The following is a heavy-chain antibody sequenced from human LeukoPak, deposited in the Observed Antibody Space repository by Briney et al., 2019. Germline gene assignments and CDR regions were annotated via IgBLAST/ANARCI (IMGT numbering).Heavy chain of an antibody. CDR1: GFTFSSYG. J-gene: IGHJ6*03. CDR3: AKAPGGFGGPDMDV. D-gene: IGHD3-10*01. CDR2: ISTSSSTI. Sequence: GGSLRLSCAASGFTFSSYGMTWVRQAPGKGLEWVSYISTSSSTIYYADSVKGRFTISRDNAKNSLYLQMNSLRAEDTAVYYCAKAPGGFGGPDMDVWGKGTTVTVSS. V-gene: IGHV3-48*01.